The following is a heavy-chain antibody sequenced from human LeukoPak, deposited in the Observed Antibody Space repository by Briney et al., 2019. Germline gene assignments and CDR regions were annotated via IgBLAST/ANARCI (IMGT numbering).Heavy chain of an antibody. CDR3: AVGYSSSWYLQYFQH. V-gene: IGHV4-59*08. D-gene: IGHD6-13*01. J-gene: IGHJ1*01. CDR2: IYYSGST. Sequence: SETLSLTCTVSGGSISSYYWSWIRQPPGKGLEWIGYIYYSGSTNYNPSLKSRVTISVDTSKNQFSLKLSSVTAADTAVYYCAVGYSSSWYLQYFQHWGQGTLVTVSS. CDR1: GGSISSYY.